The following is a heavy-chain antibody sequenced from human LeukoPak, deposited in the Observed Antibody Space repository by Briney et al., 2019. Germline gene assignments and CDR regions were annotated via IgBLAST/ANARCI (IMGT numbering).Heavy chain of an antibody. V-gene: IGHV2-5*01. Sequence: SGPTLVKPTQTLTLTRTFSGFSLSTSGVGVGWIRQPPGKALEWLALIYWNDDKRYSPSLKSRLTITKDTSKNQVVLTMTNMDPVDTATYYCAHQGGCSGGSCYSGFDYWGQGTLVTVSS. CDR3: AHQGGCSGGSCYSGFDY. J-gene: IGHJ4*02. CDR2: IYWNDDK. CDR1: GFSLSTSGVG. D-gene: IGHD2-15*01.